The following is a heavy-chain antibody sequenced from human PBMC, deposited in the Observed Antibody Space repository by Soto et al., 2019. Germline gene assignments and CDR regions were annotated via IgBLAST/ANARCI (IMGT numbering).Heavy chain of an antibody. CDR2: IVVGSGNT. D-gene: IGHD3-3*01. CDR1: GFTFTSSA. J-gene: IGHJ6*02. V-gene: IGHV1-58*01. CDR3: AAARITIFGVVIPAYYGMDV. Sequence: ASVKVSCKASGFTFTSSAVQWVRQARGQRLEWIGWIVVGSGNTNYAQKFQERVTITRDMSTSTAYMELSSLRSEDTAVYYCAAARITIFGVVIPAYYGMDVWGQGTTVTVSS.